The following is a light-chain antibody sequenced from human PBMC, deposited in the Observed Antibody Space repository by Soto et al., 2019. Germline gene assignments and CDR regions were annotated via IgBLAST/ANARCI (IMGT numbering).Light chain of an antibody. CDR2: DIN. V-gene: IGLV7-46*01. Sequence: QTEVTQEPSLTVSPGGTVTLTCGSSTGAVTSGHYPYWFQQKPGQAPRTLIYDINNKHSWTPARFSGSLLGGKAALTLSGAQPEDEADYYCFLSYNSARVFGGGTKLTVL. CDR1: TGAVTSGHY. J-gene: IGLJ2*01. CDR3: FLSYNSARV.